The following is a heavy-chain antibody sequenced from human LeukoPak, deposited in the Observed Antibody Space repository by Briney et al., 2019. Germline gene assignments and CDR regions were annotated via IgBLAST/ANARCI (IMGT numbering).Heavy chain of an antibody. J-gene: IGHJ4*02. CDR2: MNPNSGNT. Sequence: ASVKVSCKASGYTFTSYDINWVRQATGQGLEWMGWMNPNSGNTGYAQKFQGRVTMTRNTSIHTAYMELSSLRSEDTAVHYCARGAAYCGGDCYSLDYWRQGPLVPVSS. V-gene: IGHV1-8*01. CDR3: ARGAAYCGGDCYSLDY. D-gene: IGHD2-21*02. CDR1: GYTFTSYD.